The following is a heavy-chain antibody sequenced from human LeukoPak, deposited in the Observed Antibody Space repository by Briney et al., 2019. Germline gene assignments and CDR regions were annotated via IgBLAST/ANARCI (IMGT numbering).Heavy chain of an antibody. CDR2: IRSKAYGGTT. CDR3: TRVVRQNYYYCYMDV. V-gene: IGHV3-49*04. J-gene: IGHJ6*03. D-gene: IGHD3-10*01. CDR1: GFTFGDYA. Sequence: GGSLRLSCTAPGFTFGDYAMSWVRQAPGKGLEWVGFIRSKAYGGTTEYAASVKGRFTISRDDSKSIAYLQMNSLKTEDTAVYYCTRVVRQNYYYCYMDVWGKGTTVTISS.